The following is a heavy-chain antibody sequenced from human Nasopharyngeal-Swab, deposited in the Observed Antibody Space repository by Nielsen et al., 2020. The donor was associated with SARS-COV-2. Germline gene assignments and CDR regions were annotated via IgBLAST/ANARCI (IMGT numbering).Heavy chain of an antibody. D-gene: IGHD4-23*01. V-gene: IGHV3-30-3*01. CDR2: ISYDGSNK. CDR3: ASAYGGSYGYFDL. J-gene: IGHJ2*01. Sequence: GESLKISCAASGFTFSSYAMHWVRQAPGKGLEWVAVISYDGSNKYYADSVKGRFTISRDNSKNTLYLQMNSLRAEDTAVYYCASAYGGSYGYFDLWGRGTLVTVSS. CDR1: GFTFSSYA.